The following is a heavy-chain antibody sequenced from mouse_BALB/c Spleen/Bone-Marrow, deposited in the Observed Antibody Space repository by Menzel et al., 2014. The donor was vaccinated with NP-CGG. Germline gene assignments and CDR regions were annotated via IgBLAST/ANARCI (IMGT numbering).Heavy chain of an antibody. V-gene: IGHV5-17*02. CDR3: ASLTYYAMDY. J-gene: IGHJ4*01. CDR2: ISSGSSTI. CDR1: GFTFSSFG. Sequence: DAKLVESGGGLVQPGGSRKLSCAASGFTFSSFGMHWVRQAPEKGLEWVAYISSGSSTIYYADTVKGRFTISRDNPKNTLFLQMTSLRSEDTAMYYCASLTYYAMDYWGQGTSVTVSS.